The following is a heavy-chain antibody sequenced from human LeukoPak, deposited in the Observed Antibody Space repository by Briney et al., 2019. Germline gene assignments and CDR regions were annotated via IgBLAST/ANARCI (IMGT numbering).Heavy chain of an antibody. CDR2: ISYDGSNK. CDR3: AKRVLYGDYDYFDY. CDR1: GFTFSSYG. V-gene: IGHV3-30*18. J-gene: IGHJ4*02. Sequence: GGSLRLSCAASGFTFSSYGMHWVRQAPGKGLEWVAVISYDGSNKYYADSVKGRFTISRDNSKNTLYLQMNSLRAEDTAVYYCAKRVLYGDYDYFDYWGQGTLVTVSS. D-gene: IGHD4-17*01.